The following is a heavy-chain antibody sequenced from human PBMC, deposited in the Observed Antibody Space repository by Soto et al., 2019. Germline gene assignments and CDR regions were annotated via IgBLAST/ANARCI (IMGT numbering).Heavy chain of an antibody. CDR3: ARVARSGAACYPFDY. J-gene: IGHJ4*02. D-gene: IGHD2-15*01. V-gene: IGHV1-2*02. CDR1: GYSITGYF. Sequence: ASVKVSCKASGYSITGYFLHWVRQAPGQGLEWMGWINPNSGATDYAQKFQGRVTMTRDMSISTTYLELSRLKSDDTAVYYCARVARSGAACYPFDYWAQGTLVTVSS. CDR2: INPNSGAT.